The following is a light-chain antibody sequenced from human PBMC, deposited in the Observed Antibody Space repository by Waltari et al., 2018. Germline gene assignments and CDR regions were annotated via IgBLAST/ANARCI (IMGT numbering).Light chain of an antibody. J-gene: IGKJ1*01. Sequence: GLSQSPGTLSLPPGERAPLSCRASQSISKCLAWYQQKPGQAPRLLICHASSRAAGIPDRFSGSGSGTDFSLTISRLEPEDFAVYYCQHYESLPVTFGQGTKVEIK. CDR1: QSISKC. CDR3: QHYESLPVT. CDR2: HAS. V-gene: IGKV3-20*01.